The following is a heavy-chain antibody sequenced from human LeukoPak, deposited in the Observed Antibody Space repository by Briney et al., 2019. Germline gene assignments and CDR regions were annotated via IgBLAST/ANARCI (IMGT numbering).Heavy chain of an antibody. CDR3: ARAANYYDSSGYCAFDI. CDR2: IKQDGSEK. J-gene: IGHJ3*02. Sequence: PGGSLRLSCAASGFTFSSYWMSWVRQAPGKGLEWVANIKQDGSEKYYADSVKGRFTISRDNSKNTLYLQMNSLRAEDTAVYSCARAANYYDSSGYCAFDIWGQGTMVTVSS. D-gene: IGHD3-22*01. CDR1: GFTFSSYW. V-gene: IGHV3-7*04.